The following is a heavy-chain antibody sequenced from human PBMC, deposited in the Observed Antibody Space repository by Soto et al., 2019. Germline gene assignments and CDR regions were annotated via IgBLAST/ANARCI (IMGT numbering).Heavy chain of an antibody. Sequence: GASVKVSCKASGGTFSSYTISWVRQAPGQGLEWMGSIIPILGIANYAQKFQGRVTITADKSTSTAYMELSSLRSEDTAVYYCARRNYYDSYGMDVWGQGTTVTVSS. V-gene: IGHV1-69*02. CDR1: GGTFSSYT. CDR3: ARRNYYDSYGMDV. CDR2: IIPILGIA. D-gene: IGHD3-22*01. J-gene: IGHJ6*02.